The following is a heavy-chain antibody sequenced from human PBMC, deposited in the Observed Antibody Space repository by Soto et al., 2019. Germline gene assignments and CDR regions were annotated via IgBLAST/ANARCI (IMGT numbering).Heavy chain of an antibody. V-gene: IGHV3-7*01. CDR1: GFTFSSYW. J-gene: IGHJ6*03. D-gene: IGHD2-15*01. CDR3: ARVVVAATLDYYYYYMDV. CDR2: IKQDGSEK. Sequence: GGSLRLSCAASGFTFSSYWMSWVRQAPGKGLEWVANIKQDGSEKYYVDSVKGRFTISRDNAKNSLYLQMNSLRAEDTAVYYCARVVVAATLDYYYYYMDVWGKGTTVTVSS.